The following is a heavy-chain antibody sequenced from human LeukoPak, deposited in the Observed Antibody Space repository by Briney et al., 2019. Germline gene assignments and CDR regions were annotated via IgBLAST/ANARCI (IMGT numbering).Heavy chain of an antibody. CDR3: ARESIAAFDY. Sequence: GGSLRLSCAASGFTFSSYSMNWVRQAPGKGLEWVSYISSSSSTIYYADSVKGRFTISRDNAKNSLYPRMNSLRAEDTAVYYCARESIAAFDYWGQGTLVTVSS. V-gene: IGHV3-48*01. J-gene: IGHJ4*02. CDR1: GFTFSSYS. CDR2: ISSSSSTI. D-gene: IGHD6-6*01.